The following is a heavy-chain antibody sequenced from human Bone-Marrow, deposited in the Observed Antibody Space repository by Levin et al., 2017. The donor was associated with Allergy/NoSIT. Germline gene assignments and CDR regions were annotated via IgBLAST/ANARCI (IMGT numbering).Heavy chain of an antibody. V-gene: IGHV4-34*01. D-gene: IGHD6-19*01. Sequence: SETLSLTCAVYGESFSDYFWSWIRQPPGKGLEWIGHINHAGNTNYKPSLESRVTISEDTSKNQFSLKLSSVTAADTAVYYCARGRGYSSGWGAYYYYMDVWGKGTTVTVSS. CDR3: ARGRGYSSGWGAYYYYMDV. J-gene: IGHJ6*03. CDR1: GESFSDYF. CDR2: INHAGNT.